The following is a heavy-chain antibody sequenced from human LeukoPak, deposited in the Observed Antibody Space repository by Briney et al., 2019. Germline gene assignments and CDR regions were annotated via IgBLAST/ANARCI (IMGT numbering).Heavy chain of an antibody. CDR3: ARDPTISSISNYYYYGMDV. V-gene: IGHV4-34*01. Sequence: SETLSLTCTVYGGSFSGYYWSWIRQPPGKGLEWIGKINQSGGTSYNPSLKSRVTISLDTSKKQFSLKLSSVTAADTAVYYCARDPTISSISNYYYYGMDVWGQGTTVTVSS. D-gene: IGHD3-3*01. J-gene: IGHJ6*02. CDR1: GGSFSGYY. CDR2: INQSGGT.